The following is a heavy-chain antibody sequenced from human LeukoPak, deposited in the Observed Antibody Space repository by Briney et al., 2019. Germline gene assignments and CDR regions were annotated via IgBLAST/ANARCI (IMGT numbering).Heavy chain of an antibody. Sequence: GGSLRLSCAASGFTFSSYWMSWVRQAPGKGLEWVANIKQDGSEKYYVDSVKGRFTISRDNAKNSLYLQMNSLRAEDTAVYYCARGSSRVILPRCYFYGIDVWGQGTTVTVSS. J-gene: IGHJ6*02. CDR2: IKQDGSEK. CDR1: GFTFSSYW. V-gene: IGHV3-7*01. CDR3: ARGSSRVILPRCYFYGIDV. D-gene: IGHD2-2*01.